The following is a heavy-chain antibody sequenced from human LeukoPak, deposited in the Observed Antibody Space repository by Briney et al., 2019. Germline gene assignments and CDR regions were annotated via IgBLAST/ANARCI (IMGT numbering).Heavy chain of an antibody. Sequence: PSETLSLTCTVSGGSISNYYWSWIRQPPGKGLEWIWYLYYSGSTNYNPSLKSRVTISGDTSKNQFSLKLTSVTAADTAVYYCARGLGSRYYFNSWGQGTLVTVSS. J-gene: IGHJ4*02. D-gene: IGHD3-10*01. CDR2: LYYSGST. CDR3: ARGLGSRYYFNS. V-gene: IGHV4-59*01. CDR1: GGSISNYY.